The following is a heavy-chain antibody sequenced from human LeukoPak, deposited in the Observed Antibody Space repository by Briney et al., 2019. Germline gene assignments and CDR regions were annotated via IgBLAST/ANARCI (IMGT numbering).Heavy chain of an antibody. J-gene: IGHJ4*02. CDR1: GGSINSYY. Sequence: PSETLSLTCTVSGGSINSYYWSWIRQPPGKELEWIGFILYSGSTNYNPSLKSRVTMSVDTSKNQFSLKLSSVTAADTAVFYCARHRSAMIAFDYWGQGALVTVSS. CDR2: ILYSGST. CDR3: ARHRSAMIAFDY. D-gene: IGHD3-16*01. V-gene: IGHV4-59*08.